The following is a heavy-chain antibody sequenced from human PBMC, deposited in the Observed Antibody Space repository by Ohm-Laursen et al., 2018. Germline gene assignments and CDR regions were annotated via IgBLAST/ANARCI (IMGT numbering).Heavy chain of an antibody. D-gene: IGHD3-10*01. CDR3: ARDQNYYGSGSFYNVDY. CDR2: INPNSGGT. V-gene: IGHV1-2*02. Sequence: SVKVSCKASGYTFTGYYMHWVRQAPGQGLEWMGWINPNSGGTDYAQRFQGRVSMTRDTSISTAYMELSRLRSDDTAVYYCARDQNYYGSGSFYNVDYWGQGTLVTVSS. CDR1: GYTFTGYY. J-gene: IGHJ4*02.